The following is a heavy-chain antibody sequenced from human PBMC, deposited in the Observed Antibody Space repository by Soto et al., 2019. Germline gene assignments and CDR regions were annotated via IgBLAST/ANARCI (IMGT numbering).Heavy chain of an antibody. CDR3: ARGSSSGPLAGYSNYHIIYYYYMDV. Sequence: SETLSLTCTVSGGSISSYYWSWIRQPPGKGLEWIGYIYYSGSTNYNPSLKSRVTISVDTSKNQYSLKLSSVTAADTAVYYCARGSSSGPLAGYSNYHIIYYYYMDVWGKGTTVTVSS. CDR1: GGSISSYY. D-gene: IGHD4-4*01. J-gene: IGHJ6*03. V-gene: IGHV4-59*01. CDR2: IYYSGST.